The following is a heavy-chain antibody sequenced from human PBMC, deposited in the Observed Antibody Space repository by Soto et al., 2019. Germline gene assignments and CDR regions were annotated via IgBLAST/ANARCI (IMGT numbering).Heavy chain of an antibody. CDR2: INAGNGNT. Sequence: ASVKVSCKASGYTFTSYAMHWVRQAPGQRLEWMGWINAGNGNTKYSQKFQGRVTITRDTSASTAYMELSSLRSEDTAVYYCARDQYRNGYSYGYDGSLRNTYYYYYGMDVWGQGTTVTVSS. D-gene: IGHD5-18*01. CDR3: ARDQYRNGYSYGYDGSLRNTYYYYYGMDV. V-gene: IGHV1-3*01. CDR1: GYTFTSYA. J-gene: IGHJ6*02.